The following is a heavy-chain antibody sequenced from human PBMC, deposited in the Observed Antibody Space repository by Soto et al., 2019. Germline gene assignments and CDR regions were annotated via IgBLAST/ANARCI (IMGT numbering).Heavy chain of an antibody. D-gene: IGHD2-21*02. CDR1: GFTLSSFA. CDR3: AKSRLVMTSSSFDS. CDR2: ISVSGSRS. J-gene: IGHJ4*02. Sequence: EVQLLESGGGRVQTGGSLRLSCAASGFTLSSFAMGWVRQASGKGLEWVSDISVSGSRSTYADFVRGRFTVSRDNSNNTLFLQMNSLTVEDTAVYYCAKSRLVMTSSSFDSWGQGALVSVSS. V-gene: IGHV3-23*01.